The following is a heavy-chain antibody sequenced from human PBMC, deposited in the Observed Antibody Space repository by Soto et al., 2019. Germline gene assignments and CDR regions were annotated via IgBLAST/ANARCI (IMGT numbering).Heavy chain of an antibody. J-gene: IGHJ5*02. CDR2: ISWNSGSI. CDR3: AKDGAVAGNRYKWFDP. Sequence: PGGSLRLSCAASGFTFDDYAMHWVRQAPGKGLEWVSGISWNSGSIGYADSVKGRFTISRDNAKNSLYLQMNSLRAEDTALYYCAKDGAVAGNRYKWFDPWGQGTLANVSS. V-gene: IGHV3-9*01. CDR1: GFTFDDYA. D-gene: IGHD6-19*01.